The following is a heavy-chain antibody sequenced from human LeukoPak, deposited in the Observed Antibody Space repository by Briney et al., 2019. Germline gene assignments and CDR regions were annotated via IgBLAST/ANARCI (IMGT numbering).Heavy chain of an antibody. CDR1: GYTFTSYD. CDR3: ASRGYSYGHLYYYYYMDV. V-gene: IGHV1-8*01. J-gene: IGHJ6*03. D-gene: IGHD5-18*01. CDR2: MNPNSGNT. Sequence: ASVKVSCKASGYTFTSYDINWVRRATGQGLEWMGWMNPNSGNTGYAQKFQGRVTMTRNTSISTAYMELSSLRSEDTAVYYCASRGYSYGHLYYYYYMDVWGKGTTVTVSS.